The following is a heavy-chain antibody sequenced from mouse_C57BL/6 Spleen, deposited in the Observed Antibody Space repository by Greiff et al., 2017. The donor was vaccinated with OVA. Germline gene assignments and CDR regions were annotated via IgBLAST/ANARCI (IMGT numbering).Heavy chain of an antibody. CDR2: IDPSDSYT. CDR1: GYTFTSYW. D-gene: IGHD2-4*01. J-gene: IGHJ4*01. Sequence: QVQLQQSGAELVKPGASVKLSCKASGYTFTSYWMQWVKQRPGQGLEWIGEIDPSDSYTNYNQKFKGKATLTVDTSSSTAYMQLSSLTSEDSAVYYCARRGDYDYDLYYAMDYWGQGTSVTVSS. CDR3: ARRGDYDYDLYYAMDY. V-gene: IGHV1-50*01.